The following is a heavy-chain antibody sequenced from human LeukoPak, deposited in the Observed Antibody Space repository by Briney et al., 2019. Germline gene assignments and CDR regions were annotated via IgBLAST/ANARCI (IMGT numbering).Heavy chain of an antibody. CDR3: ARDHASIAAQHNWFDP. J-gene: IGHJ5*02. CDR2: ISYDGSNK. V-gene: IGHV3-30*04. CDR1: GFTFSSYA. Sequence: GRSLRLSCAASGFTFSSYAMHWVRQAPGKGLEWVAVISYDGSNKYYADSVKGRFTISRDNSKNTLYLQMNSLRAEDTAVYYCARDHASIAAQHNWFDPWGQGTLVTVSS. D-gene: IGHD6-6*01.